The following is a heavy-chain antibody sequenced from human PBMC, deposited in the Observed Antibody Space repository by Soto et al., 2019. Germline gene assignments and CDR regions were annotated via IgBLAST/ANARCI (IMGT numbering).Heavy chain of an antibody. CDR2: LHYSGSD. J-gene: IGHJ4*02. CDR1: GASMSDYY. Sequence: PSETLSLTCTVSGASMSDYYGSWSRQSPGKGLEHIGYLHYSGSDNYNPSLKSRVTISMDTSKNQFSLRLSSVTAADTAIYYCARSGHSFAGAVWGQGILVTVSS. V-gene: IGHV4-59*01. CDR3: ARSGHSFAGAV. D-gene: IGHD3-16*01.